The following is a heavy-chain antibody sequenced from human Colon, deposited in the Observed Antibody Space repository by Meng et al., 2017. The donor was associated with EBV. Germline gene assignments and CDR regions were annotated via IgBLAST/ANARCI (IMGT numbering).Heavy chain of an antibody. CDR3: ARNYYFDY. J-gene: IGHJ4*02. Sequence: QVSAPGLVKPSQTLSLTCTVSGGSINSGDYYWSWNRQPPGKGLEWIGYIYYAGSTYYNPSLKSRVTISMDTSKNQFSLRLSSVTAADTAVYYCARNYYFDYWGQGTLVTVSS. CDR2: IYYAGST. CDR1: GGSINSGDYY. V-gene: IGHV4-30-4*01.